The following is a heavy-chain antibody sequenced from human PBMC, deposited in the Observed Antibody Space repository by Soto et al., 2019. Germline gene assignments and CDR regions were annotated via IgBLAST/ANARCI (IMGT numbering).Heavy chain of an antibody. V-gene: IGHV3-7*01. CDR2: IKQDGSAK. CDR1: GFTFSSYW. D-gene: IGHD2-15*01. Sequence: PGGSLRLSCAASGFTFSSYWMSWVRQAPGKGLEWVANIKQDGSAKYYVDSVKGRFTISRDNVKISLYLQMNSLRAEDTAVYYCARDAYCSRGSCYSFGLFDYWGQGTPVTVSS. J-gene: IGHJ4*02. CDR3: ARDAYCSRGSCYSFGLFDY.